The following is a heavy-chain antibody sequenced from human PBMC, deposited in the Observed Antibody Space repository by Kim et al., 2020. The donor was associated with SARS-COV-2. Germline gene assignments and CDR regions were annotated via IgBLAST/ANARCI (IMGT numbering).Heavy chain of an antibody. J-gene: IGHJ6*02. CDR1: GFTVSSNY. Sequence: GGSLRLSCAASGFTVSSNYMSWVRQAPGKGLEWVSVIYSGGSTYYADSVKGRFTISRDNSKNTLYLQMNSLRAEDTAVYYCARAFQGWNYYYGMDVWGQGTTVTVSS. CDR2: IYSGGST. V-gene: IGHV3-53*01. CDR3: ARAFQGWNYYYGMDV.